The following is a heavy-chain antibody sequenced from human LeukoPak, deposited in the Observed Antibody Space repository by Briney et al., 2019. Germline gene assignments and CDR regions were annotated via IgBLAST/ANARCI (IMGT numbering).Heavy chain of an antibody. CDR2: ISGSGGST. J-gene: IGHJ4*02. CDR3: AREHDSYDILTGYYPH. V-gene: IGHV3-23*01. CDR1: GFTFSSYA. Sequence: GGSLRLSCAASGFTFSSYAMSWVRQAPGKGLEWVSAISGSGGSTYYADSVKGRFTISRDNSKNTLYLQMNSLRAEDTAVYYCAREHDSYDILTGYYPHWGQGTLVTVSS. D-gene: IGHD3-9*01.